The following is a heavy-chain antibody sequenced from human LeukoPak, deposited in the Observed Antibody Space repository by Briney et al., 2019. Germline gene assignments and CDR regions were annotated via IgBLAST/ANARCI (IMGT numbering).Heavy chain of an antibody. CDR2: VHHSGTS. CDR1: GDSIRRYF. D-gene: IGHD5-12*01. CDR3: AGAEIDRLRSPGTLYYIDT. J-gene: IGHJ5*02. V-gene: IGHV4-59*01. Sequence: SETLSLTCSVSGDSIRRYFWSWIRLSPGKGLEWIGYVHHSGTSRYKPSLESRVTMSLGTSENQFSLTLKSVTAADTALYYCAGAEIDRLRSPGTLYYIDTWGPGTLVTVSS.